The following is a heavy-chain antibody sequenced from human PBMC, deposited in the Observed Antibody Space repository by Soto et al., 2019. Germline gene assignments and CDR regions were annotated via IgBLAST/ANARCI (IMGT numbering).Heavy chain of an antibody. CDR1: VFIFSDHH. D-gene: IGHD2-8*01. CDR2: ARNKAHSYTT. J-gene: IGHJ4*02. Sequence: PGGSLRLSCAASVFIFSDHHMDLVRQAPGKGLEWVGRARNKAHSYTTAYAASVKGRFTISRDDSKNSLSLQMNSLKTEDTAVYFCARLMGTSFDLWGQGTLVNVSS. V-gene: IGHV3-72*01. CDR3: ARLMGTSFDL.